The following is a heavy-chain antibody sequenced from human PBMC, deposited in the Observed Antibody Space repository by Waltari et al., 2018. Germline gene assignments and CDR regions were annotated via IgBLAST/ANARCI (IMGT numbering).Heavy chain of an antibody. V-gene: IGHV4-38-2*01. CDR1: GYSISSGYY. D-gene: IGHD7-27*01. CDR2: IYHSGST. Sequence: QVQLQESGPGLVKPSETLSLTCAVSGYSISSGYYWGWIRQPPGKGLEWIGSIYHSGSTYYNPSLKSRVTISVDTSKNQFSLKLSSVTAADTAVYYCARYVGTHDAFDIWGQGTMVTVSS. CDR3: ARYVGTHDAFDI. J-gene: IGHJ3*02.